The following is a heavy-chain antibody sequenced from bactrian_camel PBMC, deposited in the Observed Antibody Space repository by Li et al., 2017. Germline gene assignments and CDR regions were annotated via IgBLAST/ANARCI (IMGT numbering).Heavy chain of an antibody. J-gene: IGHJ4*01. Sequence: VQLVESGGGSVQAGGSLRLSCAASGHTYNYNFMGWFRQAPGKEREAVAVIGSDGKTNYADSVKGRFTISQDNAKNTVYLQMNNLQPEDTAMYYCAEGRGSRGEHCYSLNYWARGPRSPSP. V-gene: IGHV3S53*01. CDR1: GHTYNYNF. CDR2: IGSDGKT. D-gene: IGHD6*01.